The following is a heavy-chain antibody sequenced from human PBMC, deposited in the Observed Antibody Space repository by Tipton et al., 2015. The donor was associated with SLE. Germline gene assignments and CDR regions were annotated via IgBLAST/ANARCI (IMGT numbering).Heavy chain of an antibody. CDR3: AREVEGYSSGWYYYYYYMDV. J-gene: IGHJ6*03. D-gene: IGHD6-19*01. Sequence: TLSLTCTVSGGSINRNYWSWIRQPPGKGLEWIGYVYYSGSTNYNPSLKSRVTISIDTSKNQFSLIRSSVTAADTGVYYCAREVEGYSSGWYYYYYYMDVWGKGTTVTVSS. V-gene: IGHV4-59*12. CDR1: GGSINRNY. CDR2: VYYSGST.